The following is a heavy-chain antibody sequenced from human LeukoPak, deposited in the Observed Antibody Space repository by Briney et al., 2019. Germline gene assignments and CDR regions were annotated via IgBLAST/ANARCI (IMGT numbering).Heavy chain of an antibody. D-gene: IGHD3-22*01. CDR3: TTEAYYYDSGAIKYFDY. J-gene: IGHJ4*02. CDR2: IKSKTDGGAT. Sequence: GGSLRLSCAASGFTFSNAWMSWVRQAPGMGLEWVGRIKSKTDGGATHYAAPVKGRFTISRDDSKNTLYLQMNSLKTEDTAVYYCTTEAYYYDSGAIKYFDYWGQGTLVTVSS. V-gene: IGHV3-15*01. CDR1: GFTFSNAW.